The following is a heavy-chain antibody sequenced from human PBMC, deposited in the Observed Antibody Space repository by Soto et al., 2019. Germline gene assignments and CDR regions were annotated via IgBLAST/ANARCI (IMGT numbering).Heavy chain of an antibody. V-gene: IGHV4-4*07. D-gene: IGHD6-13*01. J-gene: IGHJ4*02. CDR2: IYTSGGT. CDR3: ARGFGSSWYYFDY. Sequence: SETLSLTCTVSGGSINSYYWTWIRQPAGKGLEWIGRIYTSGGTNFNPSLKSRVTMSVDTSKNQFSLKLRSVTAADTAVYYCARGFGSSWYYFDYWGQGTPVTVSS. CDR1: GGSINSYY.